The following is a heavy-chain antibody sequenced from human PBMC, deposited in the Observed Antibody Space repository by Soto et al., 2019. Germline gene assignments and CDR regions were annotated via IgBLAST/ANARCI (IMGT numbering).Heavy chain of an antibody. J-gene: IGHJ6*02. D-gene: IGHD5-18*01. CDR1: GGTFSSYA. CDR3: ARDKWIQLTTFYYYYGLDV. V-gene: IGHV1-69*06. CDR2: IIPIFGTA. Sequence: QVQLVQSGAEVKKPGSSVKVSCKASGGTFSSYAISWVRQAPGQGLEWMGVIIPIFGTANYAQKFQGRVTITADKSTSIAYMELSSLRSEDTAVYYCARDKWIQLTTFYYYYGLDVWGQGTTVTVSS.